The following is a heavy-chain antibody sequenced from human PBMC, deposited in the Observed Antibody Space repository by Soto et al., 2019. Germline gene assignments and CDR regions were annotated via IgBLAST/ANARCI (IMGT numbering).Heavy chain of an antibody. CDR2: IDPRDSQT. D-gene: IGHD1-26*01. CDR3: ARLFCSTDTCDSWFDP. V-gene: IGHV5-10-1*01. J-gene: IGHJ5*02. Sequence: PGESLKISCTGFGYTFTTFWISWVRQMPGKGLEWMGRIDPRDSQTNYSPSFQGHVTISVDKSISTAYLQSDSLKASDTAMYYCARLFCSTDTCDSWFDPRGRGTLVTVSS. CDR1: GYTFTTFW.